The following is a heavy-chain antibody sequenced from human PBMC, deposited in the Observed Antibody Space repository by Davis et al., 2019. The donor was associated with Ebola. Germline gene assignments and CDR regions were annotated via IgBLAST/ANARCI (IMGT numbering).Heavy chain of an antibody. CDR2: ISWNSGSI. CDR1: GFTFDDYA. D-gene: IGHD4-17*01. J-gene: IGHJ4*02. V-gene: IGHV3-9*01. CDR3: AKARGYGDYREFDY. Sequence: GGSLRLSCAASGFTFDDYAMHWVRQAPGKGLEWVSGISWNSGSIGYADPVKVRFTISRDNAKNSMYLQMNSLRAEDTALYYCAKARGYGDYREFDYWGQGTLVTVSS.